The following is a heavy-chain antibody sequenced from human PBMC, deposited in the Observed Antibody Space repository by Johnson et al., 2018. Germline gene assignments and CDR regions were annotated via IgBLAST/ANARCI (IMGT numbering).Heavy chain of an antibody. D-gene: IGHD2-2*01. CDR3: AKGPSSAFDI. V-gene: IGHV3-30*18. CDR1: GFTFSSYG. J-gene: IGHJ3*02. CDR2: ISYDGSNK. Sequence: QVQLVESGGGVVQXGRSLRLSCAASGFTFSSYGMHWVRQAPGKGLEWVAVISYDGSNKYYADSVKGRFTISRDNSKNTLYLQMNSLRAEDTAVYYCAKGPSSAFDIWGQGTMVTVSP.